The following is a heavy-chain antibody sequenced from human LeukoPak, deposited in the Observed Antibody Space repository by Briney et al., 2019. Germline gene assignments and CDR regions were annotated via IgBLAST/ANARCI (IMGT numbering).Heavy chain of an antibody. CDR3: ARSSDEYFQH. Sequence: KPSETLSLTCAVYGGSFSGYYWSWIRQPPGKGLEWIGEINHNGSTNYNPSLKSRVTISVDTSKNQFSLKLSSVTAADTAVYYCARSSDEYFQHWGQGTLVTVSS. J-gene: IGHJ1*01. CDR1: GGSFSGYY. CDR2: INHNGST. V-gene: IGHV4-34*01.